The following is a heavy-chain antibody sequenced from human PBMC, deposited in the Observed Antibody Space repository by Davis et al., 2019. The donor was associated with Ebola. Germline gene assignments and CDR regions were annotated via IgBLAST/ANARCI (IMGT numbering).Heavy chain of an antibody. D-gene: IGHD3-22*01. CDR1: GFTFSNYA. CDR2: IYHSGST. V-gene: IGHV4-4*02. CDR3: ARDFYDSSGYLWYFDL. Sequence: GSLRLSCAASGFTFSNYAMSWVRQPPGKGLEWIGEIYHSGSTNYNPSLKGRVTISVDKSKSEFSLRLSSVTAADTAVYYCARDFYDSSGYLWYFDLWGRGTLVTVSS. J-gene: IGHJ2*01.